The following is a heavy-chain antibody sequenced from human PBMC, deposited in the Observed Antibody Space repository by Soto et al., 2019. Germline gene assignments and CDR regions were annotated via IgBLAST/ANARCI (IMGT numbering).Heavy chain of an antibody. V-gene: IGHV3-48*01. CDR2: ISSSSSAM. J-gene: IGHJ4*02. D-gene: IGHD2-8*01. CDR1: GFTFSRYS. CDR3: ARVWYGEWL. Sequence: EVQLVESGGDLVQPGGSLRLSCAASGFTFSRYSMNWVRQAPGKGLEWVSYISSSSSAMYYADSVKGRFTISRDNAKNSLYLQMNSLRAEDTAVYYCARVWYGEWLWGQGTLVTVSS.